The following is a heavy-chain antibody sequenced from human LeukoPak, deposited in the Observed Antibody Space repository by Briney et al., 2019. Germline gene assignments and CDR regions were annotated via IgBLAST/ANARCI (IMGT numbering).Heavy chain of an antibody. CDR1: GFNVRTNY. CDR2: IYSGANT. V-gene: IGHV3-53*01. J-gene: IGHJ3*02. CDR3: ARELREHGAFDI. Sequence: GGSLRLSCAASGFNVRTNYMSWVRQAPGKGLEWVSEIYSGANTYYAASVKGRFSISRDTSKNTVYLQMNSLRAEDTAVYYCARELREHGAFDIWGQGTMVTVSS. D-gene: IGHD1-26*01.